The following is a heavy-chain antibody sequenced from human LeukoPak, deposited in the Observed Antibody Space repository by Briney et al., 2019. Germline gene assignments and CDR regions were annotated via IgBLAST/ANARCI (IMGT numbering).Heavy chain of an antibody. V-gene: IGHV3-23*01. CDR3: ANDLGWIQLNLG. CDR2: ITGNGATT. J-gene: IGHJ4*02. D-gene: IGHD5-18*01. CDR1: GFTFSSYG. Sequence: GGSLRLSCAASGFTFSSYGMNWVRQAPGKGLEWVSGITGNGATTYYADSVKGRFTISRDNSRNTVYLQMNSLRAEDTAVYYCANDLGWIQLNLGRGQGTLITVSS.